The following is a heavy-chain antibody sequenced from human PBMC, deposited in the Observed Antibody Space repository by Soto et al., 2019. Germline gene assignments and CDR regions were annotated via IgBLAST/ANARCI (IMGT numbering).Heavy chain of an antibody. CDR3: AKGCTNGVCYFGY. Sequence: GGSLRLSCAASGFTFSSYAMSWVREAPGKGLEWVSAISGSGGSTYYADSVKGRFTISRDNSKNTLYLQMNSLRAEDTAVYYCAKGCTNGVCYFGYWGQGTLVTVSS. D-gene: IGHD2-8*01. V-gene: IGHV3-23*01. CDR2: ISGSGGST. J-gene: IGHJ4*02. CDR1: GFTFSSYA.